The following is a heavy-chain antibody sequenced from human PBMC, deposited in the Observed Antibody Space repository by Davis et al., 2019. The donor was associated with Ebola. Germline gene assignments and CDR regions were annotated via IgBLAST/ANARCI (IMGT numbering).Heavy chain of an antibody. Sequence: PGGSLRLSCATSGFTFNNYAMTWVCQAPGKGLEWVSVVKSDSDTYYADSVKGRFSISRDNSKNTLHLQMNGLRAEDTAVYYCAAEGRSSRPGYWGQGTLVTVSS. J-gene: IGHJ4*02. D-gene: IGHD3-10*01. CDR1: GFTFNNYA. CDR3: AAEGRSSRPGY. V-gene: IGHV3-23*01. CDR2: VKSDSDT.